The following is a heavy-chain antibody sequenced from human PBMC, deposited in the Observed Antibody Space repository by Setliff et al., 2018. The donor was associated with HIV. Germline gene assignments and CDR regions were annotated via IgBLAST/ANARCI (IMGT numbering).Heavy chain of an antibody. CDR2: IIPISGTA. D-gene: IGHD2-2*01. Sequence: SVKVSCKASGGTFSNYGMSWVRQAPGQGLEWMGGIIPISGTANYAQKFQGRVTITTDESTSTAYMELSGLRSEDTAVYYCARDFGGYCSSMSCPGLFDPWGQGPLVTVSS. V-gene: IGHV1-69*05. J-gene: IGHJ5*02. CDR1: GGTFSNYG. CDR3: ARDFGGYCSSMSCPGLFDP.